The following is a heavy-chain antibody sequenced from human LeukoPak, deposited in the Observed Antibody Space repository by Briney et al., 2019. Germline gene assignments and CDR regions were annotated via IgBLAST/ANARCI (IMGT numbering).Heavy chain of an antibody. V-gene: IGHV3-49*04. J-gene: IGHJ3*02. CDR1: GFTFGDYA. D-gene: IGHD3-22*01. CDR3: ARDGIFSSGYYLRAFDI. Sequence: GGSLRLSCTASGFTFGDYAMSWVRQAPGKGLEWVGFIRSKAYGGTTEYAASVKGRFTISRDDSKSIAYLRMNSLKTEDTAVYYCARDGIFSSGYYLRAFDIWGQGTMVTVSS. CDR2: IRSKAYGGTT.